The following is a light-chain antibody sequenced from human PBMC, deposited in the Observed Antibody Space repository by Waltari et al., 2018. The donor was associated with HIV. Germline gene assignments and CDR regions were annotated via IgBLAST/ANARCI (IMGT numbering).Light chain of an antibody. V-gene: IGLV3-25*03. J-gene: IGLJ2*01. CDR2: KDT. CDR3: QTADISETYVV. Sequence: SYELTQPPSLSVSPGQTARITCSADALPKQFSYWYRQKPGQAPVLLIYKDTERPSGIPDRFSGSSSGTTAMLTISGVQAEDEADYYCQTADISETYVVFGGGTKLTVL. CDR1: ALPKQF.